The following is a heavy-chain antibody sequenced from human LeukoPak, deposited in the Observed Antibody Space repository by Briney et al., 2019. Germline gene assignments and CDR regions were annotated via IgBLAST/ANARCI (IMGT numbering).Heavy chain of an antibody. V-gene: IGHV3-49*03. CDR1: GFTFGDYA. CDR3: TRAPLEYCSGGSCYSFDY. CDR2: IRSKVYGETT. J-gene: IGHJ4*02. D-gene: IGHD2-15*01. Sequence: PGGSLRLSCTASGFTFGDYAMSWFRQAPGKGLEWVSFIRSKVYGETTNYATSVKGRFTISRDDSKSIAYLQMNSLKTEDTAVYYCTRAPLEYCSGGSCYSFDYWGQGTLVTVSS.